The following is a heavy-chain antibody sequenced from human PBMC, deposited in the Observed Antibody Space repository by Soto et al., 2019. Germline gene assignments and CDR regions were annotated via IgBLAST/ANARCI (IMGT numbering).Heavy chain of an antibody. D-gene: IGHD3-22*01. V-gene: IGHV4-39*01. CDR1: GGSISSSSYY. Sequence: PWATLSPTCTVSGGSISSSSYYWGWVRQPPVKGLEWIGSIYYSGSTYYNPSLKSRVTISVDTSKNQFSLKLSSVTAADTAVYYCARLGDDSSGYHDDYWGQGTLVT. CDR2: IYYSGST. J-gene: IGHJ4*02. CDR3: ARLGDDSSGYHDDY.